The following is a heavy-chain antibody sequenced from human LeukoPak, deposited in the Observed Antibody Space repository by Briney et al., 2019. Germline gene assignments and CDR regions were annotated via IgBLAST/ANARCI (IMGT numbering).Heavy chain of an antibody. V-gene: IGHV4-34*01. CDR1: GGSFSGYY. J-gene: IGHJ4*02. Sequence: SETLSLTCAVYGGSFSGYYWSWIRHPPGKGLELIGEINHSGSTNYNPSLKSRVTISVDTSKNQFSLKLSSVTAADTAVYYCARTAAAAYGDDYWGQGSLVTVSS. CDR3: ARTAAAAYGDDY. D-gene: IGHD2-2*01. CDR2: INHSGST.